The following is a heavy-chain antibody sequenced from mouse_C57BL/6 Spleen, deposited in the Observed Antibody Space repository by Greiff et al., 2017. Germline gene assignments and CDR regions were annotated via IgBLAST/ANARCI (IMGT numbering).Heavy chain of an antibody. D-gene: IGHD1-1*01. J-gene: IGHJ3*01. V-gene: IGHV1-69*01. CDR1: GYTFTSYW. Sequence: QVQLQQPGAELVLPGASVKLSCKASGYTFTSYWMHWVKQRPGQGLEWIGEIDPADSYTNYNQTFKGKSTLTVDKSSSTAYMQLSSLTSEDSAVYYCARGIITTVARGCAYWGQGTLVTVSA. CDR3: ARGIITTVARGCAY. CDR2: IDPADSYT.